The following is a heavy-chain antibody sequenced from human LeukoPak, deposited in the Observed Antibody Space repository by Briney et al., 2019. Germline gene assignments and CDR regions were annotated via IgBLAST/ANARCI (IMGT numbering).Heavy chain of an antibody. V-gene: IGHV1-2*02. Sequence: ASVKVSCKASGYTFTGYYMHWVGQAPGQGLEWMGWINPNSGGTNYAQKFQGRVTMTRDTSISTAYMELSRLRSDDTAVYYCARAAYYDSSGFDYWGQGTLVTVSS. CDR2: INPNSGGT. CDR1: GYTFTGYY. CDR3: ARAAYYDSSGFDY. D-gene: IGHD3-22*01. J-gene: IGHJ4*02.